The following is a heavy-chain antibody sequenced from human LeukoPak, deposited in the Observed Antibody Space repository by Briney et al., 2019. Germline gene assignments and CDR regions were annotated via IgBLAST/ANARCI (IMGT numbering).Heavy chain of an antibody. CDR3: ARGLEVRVYGMDV. V-gene: IGHV4-34*01. D-gene: IGHD3-10*01. Sequence: SETLSLTCAVYGGSFSGYYWSWIRQPPGKGLEWIGEINHSGSTNYNPSLKSRVTISVDTSKNQFSLKLSSVTAADTAVYYCARGLEVRVYGMDVWGQGTTVTVSS. CDR2: INHSGST. J-gene: IGHJ6*02. CDR1: GGSFSGYY.